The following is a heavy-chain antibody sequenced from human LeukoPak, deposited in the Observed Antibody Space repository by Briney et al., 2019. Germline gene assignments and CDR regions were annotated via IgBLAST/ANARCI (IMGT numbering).Heavy chain of an antibody. CDR2: IDWDDDK. CDR3: VRDSSGYYYYAFDI. J-gene: IGHJ3*02. CDR1: GFSLSTSGMC. V-gene: IGHV2-70*11. D-gene: IGHD3-22*01. Sequence: SGPALVKPTQTLTLTCTFSGFSLSTSGMCVSWIRQPPGKALEWLARIDWDDDKYYTTSLETRLTISKDTSKNQVVLTMTNMDPMDTATYYCVRDSSGYYYYAFDIWGQGTMVTVSS.